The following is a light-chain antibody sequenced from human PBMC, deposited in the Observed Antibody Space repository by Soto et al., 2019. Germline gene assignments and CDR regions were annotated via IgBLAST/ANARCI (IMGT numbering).Light chain of an antibody. CDR3: TSYIRSSTLDYV. V-gene: IGLV2-14*01. CDR2: EVS. Sequence: QSVLTQPASVSGSPGQSITISCTGTSSDVGGYNYVSWYQQYPGKAAKLMIYEVSNRPSGVSNRFSGSKSGNTASLTISGLQAEDEADYYCTSYIRSSTLDYVFGTGTKLTVL. CDR1: SSDVGGYNY. J-gene: IGLJ1*01.